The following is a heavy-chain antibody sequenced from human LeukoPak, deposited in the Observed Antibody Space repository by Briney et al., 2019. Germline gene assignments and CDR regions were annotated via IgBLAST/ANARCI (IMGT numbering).Heavy chain of an antibody. CDR1: GGSFSGYY. CDR2: INHSGST. Sequence: SETLSLTCAVYGGSFSGYYWSWIRQPPGKGLEWIGEINHSGSTNYNPSLKSRVTISVDTSKNQFSLKLSSVTAADTAVYYCARGGTRITIFGVVIQESFDYWGQGTLVTVSS. CDR3: ARGGTRITIFGVVIQESFDY. D-gene: IGHD3-3*01. J-gene: IGHJ4*02. V-gene: IGHV4-34*01.